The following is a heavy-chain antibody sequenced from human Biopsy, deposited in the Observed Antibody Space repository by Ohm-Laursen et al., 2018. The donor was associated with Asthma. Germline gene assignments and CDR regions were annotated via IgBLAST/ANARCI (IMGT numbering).Heavy chain of an antibody. J-gene: IGHJ4*02. CDR2: HDREEGGA. CDR3: ASDFPKDYVRYNFQF. Sequence: GSSVKVSCKISGYSLTDLSMHWVRRAPGQGLEWMGGHDREEGGAVIARRFQGRVTMAEDTSTDTAYMELSSLSSDDTAVYYCASDFPKDYVRYNFQFWGQGTLVTVSS. V-gene: IGHV1-24*01. CDR1: GYSLTDLS. D-gene: IGHD4-17*01.